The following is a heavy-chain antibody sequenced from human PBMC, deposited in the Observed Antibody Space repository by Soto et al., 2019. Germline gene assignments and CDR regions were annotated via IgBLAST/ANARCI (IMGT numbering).Heavy chain of an antibody. Sequence: SVKVSCKASGGTFSSYAISWVRQAPGQGLEWMGGIIPIFGTANYAQKFQGRVTITADESTSTAYMELSSLRSEDTAVYYCARESDYGDYAIDYWGQGTLVTVSS. CDR1: GGTFSSYA. CDR3: ARESDYGDYAIDY. J-gene: IGHJ4*02. CDR2: IIPIFGTA. V-gene: IGHV1-69*13. D-gene: IGHD4-17*01.